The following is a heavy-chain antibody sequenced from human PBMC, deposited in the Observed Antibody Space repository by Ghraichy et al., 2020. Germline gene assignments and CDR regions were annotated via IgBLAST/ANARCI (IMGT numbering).Heavy chain of an antibody. CDR1: GVSVSSNVYF. D-gene: IGHD1-26*01. V-gene: IGHV4-61*08. Sequence: SETLSLTCAVYGVSVSSNVYFWNWIRQSPGKELDGIGYIGYHGNTNYNPSLTSRVTISNDTAMNQFSLLLTTVTAADTAIYSCAPSGGGSALDNVYFAHWGQGTLLTVSS. CDR2: IGYHGNT. CDR3: APSGGGSALDNVYFAH. J-gene: IGHJ4*02.